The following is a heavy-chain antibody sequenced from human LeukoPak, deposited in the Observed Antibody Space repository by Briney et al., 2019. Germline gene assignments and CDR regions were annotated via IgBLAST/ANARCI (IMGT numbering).Heavy chain of an antibody. CDR2: IYYSGNT. CDR1: GGSIFSSNSY. V-gene: IGHV4-39*01. D-gene: IGHD5-12*01. CDR3: ARGQMWLRKFDY. J-gene: IGHJ4*02. Sequence: SETLSLTCTVSGGSIFSSNSYWGWIRQPPGKGLEWIGSIYYSGNTYYNASLKSRVTISVDTSKNQFSLKLNSVTAADTAVYYCARGQMWLRKFDYWGQGTLVTVSS.